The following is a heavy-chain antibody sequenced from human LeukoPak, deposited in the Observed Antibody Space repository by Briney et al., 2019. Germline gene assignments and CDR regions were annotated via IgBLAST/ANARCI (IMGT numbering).Heavy chain of an antibody. CDR2: INHSGST. V-gene: IGHV4-34*01. Sequence: SETLSLTCAVYGGSFSGYYWSWIRQPPGKGLEWIGEINHSGSTNYNPSLKSRVTISVDTSKNQFSLKLSSVTAADTAVYYCARFLAYYDFWSGYRYFDYWGQGTLVTVSS. CDR3: ARFLAYYDFWSGYRYFDY. CDR1: GGSFSGYY. J-gene: IGHJ4*02. D-gene: IGHD3-3*01.